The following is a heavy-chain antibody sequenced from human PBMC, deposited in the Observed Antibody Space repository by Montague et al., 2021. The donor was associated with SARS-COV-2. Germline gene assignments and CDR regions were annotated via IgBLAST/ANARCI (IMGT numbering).Heavy chain of an antibody. J-gene: IGHJ4*02. D-gene: IGHD1-26*01. V-gene: IGHV4-4*02. CDR2: IYHTGST. Sequence: SETLSLTCAVSGGSISTDNWWSWVRLPPGEGVEWVGDIYHTGSTKYKSSLKRRASTSVAKTWNQFSLRLTSVTAADTAIYYCAGKGSGRSDLAYWGQGTLVTVSS. CDR3: AGKGSGRSDLAY. CDR1: GGSISTDNW.